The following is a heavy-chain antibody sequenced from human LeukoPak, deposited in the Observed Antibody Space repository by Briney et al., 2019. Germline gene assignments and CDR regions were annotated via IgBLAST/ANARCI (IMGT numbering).Heavy chain of an antibody. J-gene: IGHJ4*02. CDR2: IYHSGST. V-gene: IGHV4-4*02. CDR3: ARSGGLWLLTYYFDY. CDR1: GGSITSSNW. Sequence: PSETLSLTCAVSGGSITSSNWWSWVRQPPGKGLEWIGEIYHSGSTNYNPSLKSRVTISVDKSKNQFSLELSPVTAADTAVYFCARSGGLWLLTYYFDYWGQGTLVTVSS. D-gene: IGHD3-22*01.